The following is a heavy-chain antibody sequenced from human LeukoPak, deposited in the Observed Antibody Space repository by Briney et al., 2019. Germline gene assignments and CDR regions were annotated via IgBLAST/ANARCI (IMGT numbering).Heavy chain of an antibody. D-gene: IGHD3-16*01. CDR1: GFTFSDYY. CDR2: INHNGNVN. V-gene: IGHV3-7*03. CDR3: ARGGGLDV. J-gene: IGHJ6*02. Sequence: GGSLRLSCAASGFTFSDYYMNWARQAPGKGLEWVASINHNGNVNYYVDSVKGRFTISRDKAKNSLYLQMSNLRAEDTAVYFCARGGGLDVWGQGATVTVSS.